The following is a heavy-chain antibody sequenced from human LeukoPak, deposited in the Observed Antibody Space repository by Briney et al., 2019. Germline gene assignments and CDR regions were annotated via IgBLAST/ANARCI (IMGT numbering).Heavy chain of an antibody. CDR3: TRQGSHFDY. Sequence: GGSLRLSCAATGFIFSNYAMNWVRQAPGKGLEWVSIISGSGDSTHYADSVKGRFTISRDDSKNTAYLQMNSLKTEDTAVYYCTRQGSHFDYWGQGTLVTVSS. J-gene: IGHJ4*02. D-gene: IGHD3-10*01. CDR2: ISGSGDST. CDR1: GFIFSNYA. V-gene: IGHV3-23*01.